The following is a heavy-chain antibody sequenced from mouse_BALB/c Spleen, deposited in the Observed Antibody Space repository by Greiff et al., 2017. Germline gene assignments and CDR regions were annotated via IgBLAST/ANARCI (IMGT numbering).Heavy chain of an antibody. CDR1: GFTFSSYA. D-gene: IGHD2-3*01. V-gene: IGHV5-9-4*01. Sequence: EVQVVESGGGLVKPGGSLKLSCAASGFTFSSYAMSWVRQSPEKRLEWVAEISSGGSYTYYPDTVTGRFTISRDNAKNTLYLEMSSLRSEDTAMYYCARRYDGYLYAMDDWGQGTSVTVSS. CDR2: ISSGGSYT. CDR3: ARRYDGYLYAMDD. J-gene: IGHJ4*01.